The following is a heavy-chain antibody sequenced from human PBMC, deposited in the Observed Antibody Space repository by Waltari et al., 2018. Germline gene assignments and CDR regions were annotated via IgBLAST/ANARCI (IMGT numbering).Heavy chain of an antibody. CDR1: GYTFTGYY. CDR3: AISNWGYYYYYGMDV. V-gene: IGHV1-2*06. CDR2: INPNSGGT. J-gene: IGHJ6*02. Sequence: QVQLVQSGAEVKKPGASVKVSCKASGYTFTGYYMHWVRQAPGQGLEWMGRINPNSGGTNYAQKFQGRVTMTRDTSISTAYMELSRLRSDDTAVYYCAISNWGYYYYYGMDVWGQGTTVNVSS. D-gene: IGHD7-27*01.